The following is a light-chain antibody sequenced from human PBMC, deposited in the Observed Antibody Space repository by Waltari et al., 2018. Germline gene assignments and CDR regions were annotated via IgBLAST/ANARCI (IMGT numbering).Light chain of an antibody. CDR2: EVT. CDR1: SSAVGTYTF. V-gene: IGLV2-8*01. CDR3: TSYAGSDKLL. Sequence: QSALTQPPSASGSPGQSVTISCPGSSSAVGTYTFVSWYQQHPGKAPKLMIYEVTKRPSGVPDRFSGSKSGNTASLSVSGLQAEDEADYYCTSYAGSDKLLFGGGTKLTVL. J-gene: IGLJ3*02.